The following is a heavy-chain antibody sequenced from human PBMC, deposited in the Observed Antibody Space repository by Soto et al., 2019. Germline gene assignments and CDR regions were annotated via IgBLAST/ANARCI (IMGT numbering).Heavy chain of an antibody. CDR3: KFSRLFGGPRPWGARGNYYGMAV. Sequence: SVKVSCKASGGTFSSYAISWVRQAPGQGLERKEWIIPIFGTANYAQKIQGRVTITADESTSTAYMELSILRSEDTAVYYFKFSRLFGGPRPWGARGNYYGMAVWGQVTTATVSS. D-gene: IGHD2-15*01. V-gene: IGHV1-69*13. CDR2: IIPIFGTA. CDR1: GGTFSSYA. J-gene: IGHJ6*02.